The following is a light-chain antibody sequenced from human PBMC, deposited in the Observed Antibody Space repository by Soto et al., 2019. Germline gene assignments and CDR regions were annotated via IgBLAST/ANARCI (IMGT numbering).Light chain of an antibody. Sequence: ELVMTQSPATLSVSPGERATVSSRASQSVGSNLASYQQNPGQPPRLLIHGASTRATGLPATFSVSGSGTDLTSTISNRQAEDFGCYVCQQFTSCPLTFGGGTQVEIK. V-gene: IGKV3-15*01. CDR3: QQFTSCPLT. CDR2: GAS. J-gene: IGKJ4*01. CDR1: QSVGSN.